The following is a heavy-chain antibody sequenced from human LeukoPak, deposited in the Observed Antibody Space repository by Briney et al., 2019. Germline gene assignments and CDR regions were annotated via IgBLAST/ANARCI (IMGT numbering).Heavy chain of an antibody. CDR1: GFTFISYA. V-gene: IGHV3-33*01. CDR2: IWYDESIK. Sequence: GSPRLSCAASGFTFISYARHLVRQAPGKGVEGVSVIWYDESIKHYVDSVNGRVIISRDNAKNTLYMQMNRLRAEDTHVYYCARGPRDSWYFDLWGRGTLVTVSS. J-gene: IGHJ2*01. CDR3: ARGPRDSWYFDL.